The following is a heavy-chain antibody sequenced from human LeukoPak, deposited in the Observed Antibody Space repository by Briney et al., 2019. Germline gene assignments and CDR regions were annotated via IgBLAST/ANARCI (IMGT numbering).Heavy chain of an antibody. CDR3: AKDLGVGATWFDP. CDR1: GFTFSSYG. Sequence: PGRSLRLSCAASGFTFSSYGMHWVRQAPGKGLEWVAVISYDGSNKYYADSVKGRFTISRDNSKNTLYLQMNSLRAEDTAVYYCAKDLGVGATWFDPWGQGTLVTVSS. D-gene: IGHD1-26*01. CDR2: ISYDGSNK. V-gene: IGHV3-30*18. J-gene: IGHJ5*02.